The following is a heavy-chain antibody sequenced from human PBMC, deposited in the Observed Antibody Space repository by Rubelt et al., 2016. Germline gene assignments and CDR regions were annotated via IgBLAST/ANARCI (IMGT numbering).Heavy chain of an antibody. J-gene: IGHJ4*02. V-gene: IGHV4-4*07. Sequence: QVQLQESGPGLVKPSETPSLTCTVSGGSISSYSWSWIRQPAGKGLEWIGHVSTSGVTNYNPSLNIRVTISVDTSKNQSSLKLSSVTAADTAVYYCASSYLGSYLDYWGQGTLVTVSS. CDR3: ASSYLGSYLDY. D-gene: IGHD1-26*01. CDR1: GGSISSYS. CDR2: VSTSGVT.